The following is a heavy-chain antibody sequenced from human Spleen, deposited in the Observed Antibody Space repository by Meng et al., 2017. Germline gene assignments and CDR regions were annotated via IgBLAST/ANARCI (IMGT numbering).Heavy chain of an antibody. Sequence: LRLSCDLSGDIVSSDSTAWNWIRQSPSGGLEWLGRTYYRSKWYSDYALSVKSRITINPDTSKNQFSLQLNSVSPEDTAVYYCARGGATATRAFDYWGQGTLVTVSS. J-gene: IGHJ4*02. V-gene: IGHV6-1*01. CDR3: ARGGATATRAFDY. CDR2: TYYRSKWYS. D-gene: IGHD1-1*01. CDR1: GDIVSSDSTA.